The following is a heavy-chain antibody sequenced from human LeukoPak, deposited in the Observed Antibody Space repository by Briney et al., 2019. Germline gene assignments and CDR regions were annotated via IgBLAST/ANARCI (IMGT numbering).Heavy chain of an antibody. D-gene: IGHD3-16*01. CDR1: GFTFSSYE. J-gene: IGHJ4*02. CDR3: ARDRSSYVWGSYFDY. V-gene: IGHV3-48*03. CDR2: ISGSGSTI. Sequence: GGSLRLSCAASGFTFSSYEMNWVRQAPGKGLEWVSYISGSGSTIYYADSVKGRFTISRDNAKNSLYLQMNSLRAEDTAVYYCARDRSSYVWGSYFDYWGQGTLVTVSS.